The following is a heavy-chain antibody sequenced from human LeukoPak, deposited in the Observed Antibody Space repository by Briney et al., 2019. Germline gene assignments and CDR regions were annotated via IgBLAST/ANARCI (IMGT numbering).Heavy chain of an antibody. CDR1: RFPFSSYT. Sequence: GGSLRLSCAASRFPFSSYTMHWVRQAPGKGLEWVSSISESSNDIYYASSLNGRFTISRDNAKKSLFLQMNSLRAEDTAVYYCAKVHLDSSGYYLYYFDYWGQGTLVTVSS. D-gene: IGHD3-22*01. V-gene: IGHV3-21*04. CDR2: ISESSNDI. J-gene: IGHJ4*02. CDR3: AKVHLDSSGYYLYYFDY.